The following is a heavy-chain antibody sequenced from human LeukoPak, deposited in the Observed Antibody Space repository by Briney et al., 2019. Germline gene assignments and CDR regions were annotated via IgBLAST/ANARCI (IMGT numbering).Heavy chain of an antibody. J-gene: IGHJ4*02. CDR2: IYYSGST. V-gene: IGHV4-59*01. D-gene: IGHD1-14*01. Sequence: SETLSLTCTVSGGPISSYHWSWIRQPPGKGLEGIGYIYYSGSTNYNPPLKSRVTISVDTSKKQFSLKLSSVTAADTAVYYCARDIYGKFDYWGQGTLVTVSS. CDR3: ARDIYGKFDY. CDR1: GGPISSYH.